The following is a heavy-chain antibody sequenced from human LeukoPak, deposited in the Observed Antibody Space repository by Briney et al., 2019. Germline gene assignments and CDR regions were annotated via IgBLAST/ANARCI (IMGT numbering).Heavy chain of an antibody. CDR3: ARAHSSGWYWFDP. CDR1: GFTFSSYS. J-gene: IGHJ5*02. D-gene: IGHD6-19*01. V-gene: IGHV3-21*01. Sequence: PGGALRLSCAASGFTFSSYSMNWVRQAPGKGLEWVSSISSSSSYIYYADSLKGRSTISRDKAKNSLYLQINSPRAEDTAVYYCARAHSSGWYWFDPWGQGTLVTVSS. CDR2: ISSSSSYI.